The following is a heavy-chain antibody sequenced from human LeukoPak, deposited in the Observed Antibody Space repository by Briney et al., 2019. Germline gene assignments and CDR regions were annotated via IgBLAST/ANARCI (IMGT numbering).Heavy chain of an antibody. CDR1: GYTFTSYG. V-gene: IGHV1-18*01. J-gene: IGHJ4*02. CDR3: ARGLFLGPNPISGLRY. CDR2: ISAYNGNT. D-gene: IGHD6-19*01. Sequence: ASVKVSCKASGYTFTSYGISWVRQAPGQGLEWMGWISAYNGNTNYAQKLQGRVTMTTDTSTSTAYMELRSLRSDDTAVYYCARGLFLGPNPISGLRYWGQGTLVTASS.